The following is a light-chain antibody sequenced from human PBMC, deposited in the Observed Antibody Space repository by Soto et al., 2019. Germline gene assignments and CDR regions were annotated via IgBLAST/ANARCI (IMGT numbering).Light chain of an antibody. CDR2: DAS. V-gene: IGKV1-5*01. CDR3: QQYNSYSWT. Sequence: DIQMTQSPSTLSASVGDRVTITCRASQSISSWLAWYQQKPGQAPRLLIYDASNRATGIPARFSGSGSGTDFTLTISCLQSEDFATYYCQQYNSYSWTFGQGTKVDTK. J-gene: IGKJ1*01. CDR1: QSISSW.